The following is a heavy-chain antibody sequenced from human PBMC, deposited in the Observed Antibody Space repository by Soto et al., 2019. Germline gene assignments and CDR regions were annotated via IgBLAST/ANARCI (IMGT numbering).Heavy chain of an antibody. D-gene: IGHD5-18*01. Sequence: SETLSLTCTVSGGSISSYYWSWIRQPPGKGLEWIGYIYYSGSTNYNPSLKSRVTISVDTSKNQFSLKLSSVTAADTAVYYCAREKTGYSYGYYFDYWGQGTLVTVS. CDR2: IYYSGST. CDR1: GGSISSYY. V-gene: IGHV4-59*01. J-gene: IGHJ4*02. CDR3: AREKTGYSYGYYFDY.